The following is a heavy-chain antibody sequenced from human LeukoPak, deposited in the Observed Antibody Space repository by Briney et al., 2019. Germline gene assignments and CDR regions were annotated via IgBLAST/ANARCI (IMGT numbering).Heavy chain of an antibody. CDR1: GGSLSGFY. D-gene: IGHD2-21*01. CDR3: ARRKLFPSPRGDAFEI. Sequence: SQTLSLTSALYGGSLSGFYWSWVRQPPGSGLGWNGEINHRGSNHYNPSITSPVTISVDTSKNQYSLKLSSVTAADTAVYYCARRKLFPSPRGDAFEIWGQGTMVTVSS. CDR2: INHRGSN. J-gene: IGHJ3*02. V-gene: IGHV4-34*01.